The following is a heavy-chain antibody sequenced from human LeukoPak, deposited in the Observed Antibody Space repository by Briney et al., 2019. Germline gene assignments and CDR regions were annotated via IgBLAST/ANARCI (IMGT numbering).Heavy chain of an antibody. V-gene: IGHV3-21*01. Sequence: PGGSLRLSCAASGFTFSSYSMNWVRQAPGKGLEWVSSISSSSSYIYYADSVKGRFTISRENAKNSLYLQMNSLRAEDTAVYYCARDRHQRGYSYGTLDCWGQGTLVTVSS. D-gene: IGHD5-18*01. CDR1: GFTFSSYS. CDR3: ARDRHQRGYSYGTLDC. CDR2: ISSSSSYI. J-gene: IGHJ4*02.